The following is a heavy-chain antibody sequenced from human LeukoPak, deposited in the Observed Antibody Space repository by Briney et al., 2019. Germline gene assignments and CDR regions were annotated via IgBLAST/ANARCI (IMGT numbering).Heavy chain of an antibody. CDR3: ARKTTGYSSSWSWFDP. V-gene: IGHV1-2*02. D-gene: IGHD6-13*01. J-gene: IGHJ5*02. Sequence: ASVKVSCKASGYTFTGYYMHWVRQAPGQGLEWMGWINPNSGDTNYAQKLQGRVTMTTDTSTSTAYMELRSLRSDDTAVYYCARKTTGYSSSWSWFDPWGQGTLVTVSS. CDR1: GYTFTGYY. CDR2: INPNSGDT.